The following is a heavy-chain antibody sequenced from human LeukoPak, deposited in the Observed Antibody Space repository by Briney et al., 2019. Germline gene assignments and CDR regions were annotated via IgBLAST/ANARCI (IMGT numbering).Heavy chain of an antibody. V-gene: IGHV3-23*01. CDR1: GFTFSTYA. Sequence: GGSLRLSCAASGFTFSTYAMSWVRQAPGKGLEWVSAISGSGGSTYYADSVKGRFTISRDNSKNTLYLQMNSLRAEDTAVYHCAKDGGGGELTHYYHYGMDVWGRGTTVTVSS. D-gene: IGHD3-16*01. CDR2: ISGSGGST. J-gene: IGHJ6*04. CDR3: AKDGGGGELTHYYHYGMDV.